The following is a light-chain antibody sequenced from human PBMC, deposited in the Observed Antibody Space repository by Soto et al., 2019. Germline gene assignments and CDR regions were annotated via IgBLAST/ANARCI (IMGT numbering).Light chain of an antibody. CDR2: DVS. Sequence: IQMTQSPSTLSASVGDRVTITCRASQSISKYLAWYQHKPRKAPKLLIYDVSSLESGVPSRFSGSGSGTEFTLTISSLQPDDFATYYCQHYNSYPWTFGQGTTVDIK. CDR1: QSISKY. CDR3: QHYNSYPWT. J-gene: IGKJ1*01. V-gene: IGKV1-5*01.